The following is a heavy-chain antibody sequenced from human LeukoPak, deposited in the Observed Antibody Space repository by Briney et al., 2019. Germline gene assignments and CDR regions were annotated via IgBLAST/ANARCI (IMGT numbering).Heavy chain of an antibody. CDR3: ARAPLTTYYYDSSGYYPKYFQH. CDR1: GFTFSTYS. D-gene: IGHD3-22*01. J-gene: IGHJ1*01. Sequence: GGSLRLSCAASGFTFSTYSMNWVRQAPGKGLEWVSYISSISGTIYYADSVKGRFTIPRDNVKISLYLQMNSLRDEDTAVYYCARAPLTTYYYDSSGYYPKYFQHWGQGTLATVSS. V-gene: IGHV3-48*02. CDR2: ISSISGTI.